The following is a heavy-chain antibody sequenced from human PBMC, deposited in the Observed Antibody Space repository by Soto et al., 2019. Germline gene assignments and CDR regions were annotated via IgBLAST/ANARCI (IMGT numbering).Heavy chain of an antibody. V-gene: IGHV1-69*02. Sequence: EASVKVSCKASGGTFSSYTISWVRQAPGQGLEWMGRIIPILGIANYAQKFQGRVTITADKSTSTAYMELSSLRSEDTAVYYCATADCSSTSCYAKTFDYWGQGTLVTVSS. CDR2: IIPILGIA. D-gene: IGHD2-2*01. CDR1: GGTFSSYT. CDR3: ATADCSSTSCYAKTFDY. J-gene: IGHJ4*02.